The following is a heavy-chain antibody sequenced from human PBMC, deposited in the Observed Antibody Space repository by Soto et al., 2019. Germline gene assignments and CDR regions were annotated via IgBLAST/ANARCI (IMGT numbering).Heavy chain of an antibody. Sequence: QVQVVESGGGVVQPGRSLRLSCAASGFTLSNYAMHWVRQAPGKGLEWVAVTSYDGSNKYYADSVEGRFTISTDNAINTLYLQMNSQRAEDTAVYYCARDRVDYGSGTTGWFAPWGQGTLVTVSS. J-gene: IGHJ5*02. CDR2: TSYDGSNK. V-gene: IGHV3-30-3*01. CDR1: GFTLSNYA. D-gene: IGHD3-10*01. CDR3: ARDRVDYGSGTTGWFAP.